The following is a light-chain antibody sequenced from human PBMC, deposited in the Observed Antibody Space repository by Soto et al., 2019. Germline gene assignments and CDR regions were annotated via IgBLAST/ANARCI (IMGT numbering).Light chain of an antibody. Sequence: EIALTQSPATLSSSPGERATLSCGGSETVNSMFAWYQHKPGQAPRLLIYGVSTRATGTPDRFSGSGSGTEFTLTISSLKSEDFAVYYCQQYKNWHPITFGHGTGLEIK. CDR1: ETVNSM. CDR2: GVS. CDR3: QQYKNWHPIT. J-gene: IGKJ5*01. V-gene: IGKV3D-15*01.